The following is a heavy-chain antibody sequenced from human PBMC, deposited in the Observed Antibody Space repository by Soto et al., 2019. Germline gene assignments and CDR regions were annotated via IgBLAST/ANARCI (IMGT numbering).Heavy chain of an antibody. D-gene: IGHD3-3*01. CDR1: GYTFTGYY. CDR3: ARDHNYDFWSGYSAVYDY. J-gene: IGHJ4*02. V-gene: IGHV1-2*02. Sequence: ASVKVSCKASGYTFTGYYMHWVRQAPGQGLEWMGWINPNSGGTNYAQKFQGRVTMTRDTSISTAYMELSRLRSDDTAVYYCARDHNYDFWSGYSAVYDYWGQGTPVTVSS. CDR2: INPNSGGT.